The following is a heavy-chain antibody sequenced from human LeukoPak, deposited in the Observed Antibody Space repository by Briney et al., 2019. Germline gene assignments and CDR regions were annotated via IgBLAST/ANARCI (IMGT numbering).Heavy chain of an antibody. CDR2: IYSGGST. Sequence: GGSLRLSCAASGFTVSSNYMSWVRQAPGKGLEWVSVIYSGGSTYYADSVKGRFTISRDNSKNTLYLQMNSLRAEDTAVYYCASSAVAGKRSAFDIWGRGTMVTVSS. D-gene: IGHD6-19*01. V-gene: IGHV3-53*01. J-gene: IGHJ3*02. CDR1: GFTVSSNY. CDR3: ASSAVAGKRSAFDI.